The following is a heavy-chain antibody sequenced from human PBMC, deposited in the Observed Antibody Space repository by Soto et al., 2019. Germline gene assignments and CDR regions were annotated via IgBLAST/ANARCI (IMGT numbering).Heavy chain of an antibody. Sequence: SVKVSCKASGGTFSSYAISWVRQAPGQGLEWMGGIIPIFGTANYAQKFQGRVTITADESTSTAYMELSSLRSEDTAVYYCAREGLYTNGVCYQDYWGQGTLVTVSS. CDR1: GGTFSSYA. J-gene: IGHJ4*02. CDR2: IIPIFGTA. CDR3: AREGLYTNGVCYQDY. D-gene: IGHD2-8*01. V-gene: IGHV1-69*13.